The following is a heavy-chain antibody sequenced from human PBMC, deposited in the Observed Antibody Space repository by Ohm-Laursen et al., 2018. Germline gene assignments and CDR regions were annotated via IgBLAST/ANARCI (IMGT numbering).Heavy chain of an antibody. V-gene: IGHV3-9*01. D-gene: IGHD6-19*01. CDR1: GFTFDDYA. J-gene: IGHJ5*02. Sequence: SLRLSCTASGFTFDDYAMHWVRQAPGKGLEWVSGISRNSGSIGYADSVKGRFTISRDNAKNSLYLQMNSLRAEDTALYYCAKADSIAVAGNVPTLFDPWGQGTLVTVSS. CDR3: AKADSIAVAGNVPTLFDP. CDR2: ISRNSGSI.